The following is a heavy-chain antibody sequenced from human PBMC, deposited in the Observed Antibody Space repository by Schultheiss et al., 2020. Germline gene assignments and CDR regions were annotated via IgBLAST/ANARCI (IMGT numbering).Heavy chain of an antibody. V-gene: IGHV1-2*06. Sequence: ASVKVSCKASGYTFTGNYIHWVRQAPGQGLEWMGRIHPHSGVTIYAQKFEGRVTMSRDTSINTAYMELSSLRADDTAIFYCARDRAVVGLAAPLPDAFDIWGQGTSVTVSS. CDR2: IHPHSGVT. J-gene: IGHJ3*02. CDR1: GYTFTGNY. CDR3: ARDRAVVGLAAPLPDAFDI. D-gene: IGHD2-15*01.